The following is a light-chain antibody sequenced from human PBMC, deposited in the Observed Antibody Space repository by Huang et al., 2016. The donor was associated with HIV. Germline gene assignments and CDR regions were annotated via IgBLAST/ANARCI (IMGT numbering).Light chain of an antibody. CDR2: AAS. J-gene: IGKJ2*01. V-gene: IGKV1-8*01. CDR1: QGISSY. CDR3: QQYYSYPYT. Sequence: AIRMTQSPSSLSASTGDRVTINCRASQGISSYLAWYQQKPGKAPKLLIYAASTLQSGVPSRFSGSGSGTDFTLTISCLQSEDVATYYCQQYYSYPYTFGQGTKLEIK.